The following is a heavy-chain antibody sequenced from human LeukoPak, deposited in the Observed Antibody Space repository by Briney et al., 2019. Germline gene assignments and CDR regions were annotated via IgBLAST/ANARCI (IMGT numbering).Heavy chain of an antibody. J-gene: IGHJ4*02. CDR2: ISWNSGRM. Sequence: GRSLRLSCAASGFTFDDYAMHWVRQAPGKGLEWVSGISWNSGRMDYADSVKGRFTIPRDNAKNSLYLQMNSLRTEDMALYYCAKDMGYSSSSTFDYWGQGTLVTVSS. D-gene: IGHD6-6*01. V-gene: IGHV3-9*03. CDR1: GFTFDDYA. CDR3: AKDMGYSSSSTFDY.